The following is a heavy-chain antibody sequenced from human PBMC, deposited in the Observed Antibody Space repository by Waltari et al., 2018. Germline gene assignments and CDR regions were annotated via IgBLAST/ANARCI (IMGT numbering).Heavy chain of an antibody. CDR1: GYSISSGYY. D-gene: IGHD2-2*01. Sequence: QVQLQESGPGLVKPSETLSLTRTVSGYSISSGYYWGWIRQPPGKGLEWIGSIYHSGSTYYNPSLKSRVTISVDTSKNQFSLKLSSVTAADTAVYYCARLRSVVEADYWGQGTLVTVSS. J-gene: IGHJ4*02. V-gene: IGHV4-38-2*02. CDR3: ARLRSVVEADY. CDR2: IYHSGST.